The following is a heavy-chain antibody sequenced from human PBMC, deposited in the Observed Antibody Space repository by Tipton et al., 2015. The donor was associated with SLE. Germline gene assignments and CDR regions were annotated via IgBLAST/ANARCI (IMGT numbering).Heavy chain of an antibody. D-gene: IGHD2-15*01. CDR1: GESLSRSVYW. CDR2: VYYSGST. V-gene: IGHV4-39*07. Sequence: TLSLTCSVSGESLSRSVYWWAWVRQPPGGALEWLGSVYYSGSTYDNPSLKSRVTMSVDRFKNRLSLTLTSVTAADTAVYFCARRSPGSTSNWFDPWGQGTTVTVSS. CDR3: ARRSPGSTSNWFDP. J-gene: IGHJ5*02.